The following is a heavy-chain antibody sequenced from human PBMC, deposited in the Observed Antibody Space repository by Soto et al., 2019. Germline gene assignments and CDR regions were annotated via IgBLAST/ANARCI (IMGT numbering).Heavy chain of an antibody. CDR3: ARGLRATTVTTEQYYYMDV. V-gene: IGHV4-34*01. CDR2: INHSGST. Sequence: SETLSLTCAVYGGSFSGYYWSWIRQPPGKGLEWIGEINHSGSTNCNPSLKSRVTISVDTSKNQFSLRLSSVTAADTAVYYCARGLRATTVTTEQYYYMDVWGKGTTVTVSS. J-gene: IGHJ6*03. D-gene: IGHD4-17*01. CDR1: GGSFSGYY.